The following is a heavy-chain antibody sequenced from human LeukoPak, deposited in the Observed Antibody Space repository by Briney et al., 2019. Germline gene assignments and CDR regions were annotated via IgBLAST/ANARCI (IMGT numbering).Heavy chain of an antibody. V-gene: IGHV3-7*01. J-gene: IGHJ4*02. CDR3: ARATRNIMVRGGPGYFDY. CDR2: IKQDGSEK. Sequence: GGSLRLSCAASGFTFSTYWMSWVRQAPGKGLEWVANIKQDGSEKYYVDSVKGRFTISRDNAKNSLYLQMNSLSAEDTAVYYCARATRNIMVRGGPGYFDYWGQGTLVTVSS. D-gene: IGHD3-10*01. CDR1: GFTFSTYW.